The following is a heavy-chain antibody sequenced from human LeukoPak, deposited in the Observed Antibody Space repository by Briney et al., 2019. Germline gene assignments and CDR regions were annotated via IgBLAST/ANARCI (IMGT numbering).Heavy chain of an antibody. V-gene: IGHV3-23*01. Sequence: GGSLRLSCAASGFTFSSYAMSWVRQAPGKGLEWVSAISGSGGSTYYADSVKGRFTISRDNSKNALYLQMNSLRAEDTAVYYCAKDRTGDYVEEPGPFDIWGQGTMVTVSS. D-gene: IGHD4-17*01. CDR2: ISGSGGST. J-gene: IGHJ3*02. CDR3: AKDRTGDYVEEPGPFDI. CDR1: GFTFSSYA.